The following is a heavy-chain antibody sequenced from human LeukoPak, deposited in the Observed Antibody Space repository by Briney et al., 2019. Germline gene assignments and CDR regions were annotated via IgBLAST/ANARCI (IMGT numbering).Heavy chain of an antibody. J-gene: IGHJ4*02. CDR3: ARAARVQMGSYYIDY. V-gene: IGHV3-48*03. Sequence: GGSLRLSCAASGFTFSSYEMNWVRQAPGKGLEWVSYISSSGSTIYYADSVKGRFTISRDNAKNSLYLQMNSLRAEDTAVYYCARAARVQMGSYYIDYWGQGTLVTVSS. CDR1: GFTFSSYE. D-gene: IGHD3-10*01. CDR2: ISSSGSTI.